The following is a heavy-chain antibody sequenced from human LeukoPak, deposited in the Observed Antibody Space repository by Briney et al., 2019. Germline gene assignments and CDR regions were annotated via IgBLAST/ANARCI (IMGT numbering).Heavy chain of an antibody. CDR1: GGSISSYY. J-gene: IGHJ4*02. CDR2: IYYSGST. Sequence: PSETLSLTCTVSGGSISSYYWGWIRQPPGKGLEWIGNIYYSGSTYYNPSLKSRVTISVDSSKNQFSLKLSSVTAADTAVYYCTRASSWYYGYFDYWGQGTLVTVS. CDR3: TRASSWYYGYFDY. D-gene: IGHD6-13*01. V-gene: IGHV4-39*01.